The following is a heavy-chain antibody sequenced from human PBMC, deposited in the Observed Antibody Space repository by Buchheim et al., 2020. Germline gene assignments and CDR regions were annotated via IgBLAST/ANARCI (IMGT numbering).Heavy chain of an antibody. J-gene: IGHJ6*02. Sequence: QVQLVQSGAEVKKPGASVKVSCKASGYTFTSYYMHWVRQAPGQGLEWMGIINPSGGSTSYAQTFQGRVTMTRDTSTSTDDMELSSLRSEDTAVYYCARSYCTNGVCQDYYYYGMDVWGQGTT. V-gene: IGHV1-46*03. CDR3: ARSYCTNGVCQDYYYYGMDV. CDR2: INPSGGST. CDR1: GYTFTSYY. D-gene: IGHD2-8*01.